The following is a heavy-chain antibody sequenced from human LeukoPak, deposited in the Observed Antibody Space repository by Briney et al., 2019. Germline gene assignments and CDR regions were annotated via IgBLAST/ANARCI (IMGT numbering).Heavy chain of an antibody. Sequence: GGTLRLSCAASGFTFSSYGMSWVRQAPGKGLEWVSTISGRRDSTSYADSVKGRFTISRDNSKNTLYLQMNSLRAEDTAVYYCAKDPNFYYCMDVWGKGTTVTVSS. CDR3: AKDPNFYYCMDV. J-gene: IGHJ6*03. V-gene: IGHV3-23*01. CDR1: GFTFSSYG. CDR2: ISGRRDST.